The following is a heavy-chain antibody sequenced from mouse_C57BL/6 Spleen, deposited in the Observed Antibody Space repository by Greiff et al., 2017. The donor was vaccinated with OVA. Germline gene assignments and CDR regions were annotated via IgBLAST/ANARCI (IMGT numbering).Heavy chain of an antibody. J-gene: IGHJ3*01. CDR1: GFSLTSYG. CDR3: AKSFLPYYDYDGAWFAY. CDR2: IWRGGST. D-gene: IGHD2-4*01. Sequence: VKVVESGPGLVQPSPSLSITCTVSGFSLTSYGVHWVRQSPGKGLEWLGVIWRGGSTAYNAAFMSRLRITKDNSKSQVFFKMNSLQADDTAIYYCAKSFLPYYDYDGAWFAYWGQGTLVTVSA. V-gene: IGHV2-5*01.